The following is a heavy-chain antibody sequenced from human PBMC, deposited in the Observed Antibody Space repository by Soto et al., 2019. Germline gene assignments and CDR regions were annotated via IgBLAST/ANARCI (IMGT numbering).Heavy chain of an antibody. CDR1: GFTFSDYA. D-gene: IGHD1-20*01. Sequence: VQLLESGGGLVHPGGSLRLSCAASGFTFSDYAMTWVRQAPGKGLEWLSSINCRGADTFYMDSVKGRFTVSTDNAQSALYLPMSRLWADDRASYCCARAYNELARLDEFKFRGLGNLVTGSS. CDR2: INCRGADT. V-gene: IGHV3-23*01. J-gene: IGHJ4*02. CDR3: ARAYNELARLDEFKF.